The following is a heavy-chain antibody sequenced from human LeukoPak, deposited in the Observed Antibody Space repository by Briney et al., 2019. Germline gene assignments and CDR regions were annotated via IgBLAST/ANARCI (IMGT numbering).Heavy chain of an antibody. V-gene: IGHV1-2*02. CDR1: GYTFTDYF. D-gene: IGHD3-16*01. CDR2: IIPNSGGT. J-gene: IGHJ4*02. Sequence: ASVKVSCKASGYTFTDYFIHWVRQAPGQGLEWMGWIIPNSGGTNFAQKFQDRVTMTRDTSISTAYMELNTLTSDDAAVYYCARGGGGLAYWGQGTLVTVSS. CDR3: ARGGGGLAY.